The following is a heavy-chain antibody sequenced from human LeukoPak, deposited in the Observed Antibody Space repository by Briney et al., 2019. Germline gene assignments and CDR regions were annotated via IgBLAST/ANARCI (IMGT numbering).Heavy chain of an antibody. V-gene: IGHV4-59*01. CDR1: GGSISSYY. CDR2: IYYSGST. CDR3: ARRMPAGTVDY. D-gene: IGHD6-19*01. J-gene: IGHJ4*02. Sequence: SETLSLTCTVSGGSISSYYWSWIRQPPGKGLEWIGYIYYSGSTNYNPSLKSRVSISVDTSKNQFSLKLGSVTAADTAVYYCARRMPAGTVDYWGQGTLVTVSS.